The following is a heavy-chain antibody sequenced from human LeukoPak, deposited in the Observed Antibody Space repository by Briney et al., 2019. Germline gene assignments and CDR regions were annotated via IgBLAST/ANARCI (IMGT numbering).Heavy chain of an antibody. CDR2: IFYSGST. V-gene: IGHV4-59*01. CDR3: ARESFYDSSGYFAFDI. Sequence: SETLSLTCTVSGGSISDYYWSWIRQPPGKGLEWIGYIFYSGSTNYNPPLKSRVTISLDTSKNQFSLKLTSVTAADTAVYYCARESFYDSSGYFAFDIWGQGTKVTVSS. J-gene: IGHJ3*02. D-gene: IGHD3-22*01. CDR1: GGSISDYY.